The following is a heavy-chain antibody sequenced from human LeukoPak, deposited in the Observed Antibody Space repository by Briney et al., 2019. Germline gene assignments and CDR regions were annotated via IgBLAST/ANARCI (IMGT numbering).Heavy chain of an antibody. J-gene: IGHJ4*02. D-gene: IGHD3-3*01. CDR3: ARDQYDTWSRRGNFDS. CDR1: EFVFSTYY. CDR2: IRGESDYI. Sequence: PGGSLRLSCAASEFVFSTYYMHWVRQAPGKGLEWVSSIRGESDYIYYRDSVKGRFTISRDNAKNSLYLQMNSLRAEDTAVFYCARDQYDTWSRRGNFDSWGQGTLVIVSS. V-gene: IGHV3-21*04.